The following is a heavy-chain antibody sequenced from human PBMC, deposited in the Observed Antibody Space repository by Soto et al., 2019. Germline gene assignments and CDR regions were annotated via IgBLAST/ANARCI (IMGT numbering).Heavy chain of an antibody. CDR2: ISAHNGNT. D-gene: IGHD1-1*01. J-gene: IGHJ4*02. V-gene: IGHV1-18*01. Sequence: QVHLVQSGAEVKKPGASVKVSCQGSGYAFTTYGITWVRQAPGQGLEWMGWISAHNGNTNYAQKLQGRVTVTRDTSTSTAYMELRRLRYDDTAVYYCPRERYGDYWGQGALVTVSS. CDR3: PRERYGDY. CDR1: GYAFTTYG.